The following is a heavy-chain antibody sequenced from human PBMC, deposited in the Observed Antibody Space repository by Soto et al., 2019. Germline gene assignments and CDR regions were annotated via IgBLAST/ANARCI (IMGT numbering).Heavy chain of an antibody. Sequence: GGSLRLSCAASGFTFSSYWMSWVRQAPGKGLEWVANIKQDGSEKYYVDSVKGRFTISRDNAKNSLYLQMNSLRAEDTAVYHCARYSCSGGSCYYFDYWGQGTLVTVSS. J-gene: IGHJ4*02. D-gene: IGHD2-15*01. V-gene: IGHV3-7*01. CDR2: IKQDGSEK. CDR3: ARYSCSGGSCYYFDY. CDR1: GFTFSSYW.